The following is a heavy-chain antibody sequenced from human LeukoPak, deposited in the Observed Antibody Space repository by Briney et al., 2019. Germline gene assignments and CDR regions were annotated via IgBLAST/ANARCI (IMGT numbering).Heavy chain of an antibody. V-gene: IGHV4-4*02. CDR2: IFHSGST. CDR1: GGSISSSNW. Sequence: PSETLSVTCAVSGGSISSSNWWSWVRQPPGKGLEWIGEIFHSGSTNYNPALKSRVTISVDKSKNQFSLKLSSVTAADTAVYYCAREYQYYDILTGYLRFDPWGQGTLVTVSS. CDR3: AREYQYYDILTGYLRFDP. J-gene: IGHJ5*02. D-gene: IGHD3-9*01.